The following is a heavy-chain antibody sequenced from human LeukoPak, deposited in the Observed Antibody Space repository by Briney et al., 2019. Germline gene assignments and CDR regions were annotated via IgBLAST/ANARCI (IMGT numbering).Heavy chain of an antibody. CDR3: ARVTGYYFDY. V-gene: IGHV3-11*04. Sequence: GGSLRLSCAASGFTFSDYYMSWIRQAPGKGLEWVSSISTSGDYIYYTDPVKGRFTISRDNAKNSLYLQLNSLRAEDTAVYYCARVTGYYFDYWGQGTLVTVSS. D-gene: IGHD3-10*01. CDR1: GFTFSDYY. CDR2: ISTSGDYI. J-gene: IGHJ4*02.